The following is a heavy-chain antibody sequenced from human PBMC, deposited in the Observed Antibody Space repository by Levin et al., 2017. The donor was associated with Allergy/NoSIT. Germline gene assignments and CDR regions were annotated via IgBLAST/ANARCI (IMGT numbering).Heavy chain of an antibody. CDR3: ARDNIVATLSDEDAFDI. Sequence: LPGGSLRLSCAASGFTFSSYWMHWVRQAPGKGLVWVSRINSDGSSTSYADSVKGRFTISRDNAKNTLYLQMNSLRAEDTAVYYCARDNIVATLSDEDAFDIWGQGTMVTVSS. D-gene: IGHD5-12*01. V-gene: IGHV3-74*01. J-gene: IGHJ3*02. CDR1: GFTFSSYW. CDR2: INSDGSST.